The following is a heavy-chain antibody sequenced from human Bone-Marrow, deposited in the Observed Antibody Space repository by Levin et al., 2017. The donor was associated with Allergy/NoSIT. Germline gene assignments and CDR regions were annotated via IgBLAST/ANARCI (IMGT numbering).Heavy chain of an antibody. V-gene: IGHV1-24*01. CDR1: GYTLTELS. J-gene: IGHJ4*02. CDR2: FDPEDGET. Sequence: GESLKISCKVSGYTLTELSMHWVRQAPGKGLEWMGGFDPEDGETIYAQKFQGRVTMTEDTSTDTAYMELSSLRSEDTAVYYCATGSGYSYGYASWGQGTLVTVSS. CDR3: ATGSGYSYGYAS. D-gene: IGHD5-18*01.